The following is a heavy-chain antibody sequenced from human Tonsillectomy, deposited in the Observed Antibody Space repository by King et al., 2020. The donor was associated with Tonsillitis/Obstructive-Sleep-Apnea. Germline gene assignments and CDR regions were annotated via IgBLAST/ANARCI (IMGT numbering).Heavy chain of an antibody. J-gene: IGHJ6*03. Sequence: VQLVESGGGVVQPGRSLRLSCAASGFTFSSYAMHWVRQAPGKGLEWVAVISYDGSNKYYADSVKGRFTISRDNSKNTLYLQMNSLRAEDTAVYYCASDWAPARNYYYYYMDVWGKGTTVTVSS. CDR3: ASDWAPARNYYYYYMDV. CDR1: GFTFSSYA. D-gene: IGHD2-15*01. V-gene: IGHV3-30*01. CDR2: ISYDGSNK.